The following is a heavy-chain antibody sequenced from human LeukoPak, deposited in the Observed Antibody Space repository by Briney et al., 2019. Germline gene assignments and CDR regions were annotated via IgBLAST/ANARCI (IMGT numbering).Heavy chain of an antibody. D-gene: IGHD2-2*01. Sequence: GASVKVSCKASGGTFSSYAISWVRQAPGQGLEWMGGIIPIFGTANYAQKFQGRVTITADKSTSTAYMELSSLRSEDTAAYYCARDSSTSSKSYYGYWGQGTLVTVSS. CDR3: ARDSSTSSKSYYGY. CDR2: IIPIFGTA. V-gene: IGHV1-69*06. J-gene: IGHJ4*02. CDR1: GGTFSSYA.